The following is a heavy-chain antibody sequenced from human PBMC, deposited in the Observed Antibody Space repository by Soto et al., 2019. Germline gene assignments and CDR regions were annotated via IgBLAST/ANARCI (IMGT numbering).Heavy chain of an antibody. CDR2: INHSGST. V-gene: IGHV4-34*01. CDR1: GGSLSGYY. J-gene: IGHJ5*02. Sequence: QVQLQQWGAGLLKPSETLSLTCAVYGGSLSGYYWSWIRQPPGKGLEWIGEINHSGSTNYNPSLKSRVTISVDTSKNQFSLKLSSVTAADTAVYYCARRSPRHWFDPWGQGTLVTVSS. CDR3: ARRSPRHWFDP.